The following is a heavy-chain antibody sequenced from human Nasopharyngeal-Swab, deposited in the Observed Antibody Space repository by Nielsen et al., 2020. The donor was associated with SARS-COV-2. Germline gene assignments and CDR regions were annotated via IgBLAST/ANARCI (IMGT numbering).Heavy chain of an antibody. CDR1: GFTFFYYT. Sequence: GESLKLSFSSSGFTFFYYTLPFVRQAPGKGLEWVSLISWDGGSTYYADSVKGRFTISRDNSKNSLYLQMNSLRTEDTALYYCAKDSNYGGNFDYWGQGTLVTVSS. CDR3: AKDSNYGGNFDY. D-gene: IGHD4-23*01. CDR2: ISWDGGST. J-gene: IGHJ4*02. V-gene: IGHV3-43*01.